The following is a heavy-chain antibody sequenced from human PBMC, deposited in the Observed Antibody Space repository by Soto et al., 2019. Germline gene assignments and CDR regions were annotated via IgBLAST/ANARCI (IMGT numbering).Heavy chain of an antibody. CDR3: ARERCISTDCYSGTWSDH. CDR1: GFTFSIYN. CDR2: IRSSNNYI. J-gene: IGHJ5*02. V-gene: IGHV3-21*01. D-gene: IGHD2-2*01. Sequence: GGSLRLSFAASGFTFSIYNMKWVLQAPGKXLEWVASIRSSNNYIYYSDQLKRRFNTYSDNDKNSLYLTMNSLRDEDTAVHYRARERCISTDCYSGTWSDHWGQGTLVTVSS.